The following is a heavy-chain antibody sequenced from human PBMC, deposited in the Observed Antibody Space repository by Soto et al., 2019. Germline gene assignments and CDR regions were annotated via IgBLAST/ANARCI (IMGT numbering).Heavy chain of an antibody. CDR1: GYTFTSYD. D-gene: IGHD1-1*01. V-gene: IGHV1-8*01. CDR3: ARRAETNGWNGFGADKYYFDF. J-gene: IGHJ4*02. CDR2: MNPNTGNS. Sequence: ASVKVSCKASGYTFTSYDIYWVRQATGQGLEWMGWMNPNTGNSGYAQKFQGRVTVTSDTSINTVYMELSSLRSEDTAVYYCARRAETNGWNGFGADKYYFDFWGQGPLVT.